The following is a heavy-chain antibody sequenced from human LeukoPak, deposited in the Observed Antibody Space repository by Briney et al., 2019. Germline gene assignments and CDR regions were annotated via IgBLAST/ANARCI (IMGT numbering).Heavy chain of an antibody. CDR1: GFTFSSYG. D-gene: IGHD3-22*01. CDR2: IRYDGSNK. Sequence: GGSLRLSCAASGFTFSSYGMHWVRQAPGKGLEWVAFIRYDGSNKYYADSVKGRFTISRDNSKNTLYLQMNSLRAEDTAVYYCARDSETYYYDSRKGMNYWGQGTLVTVSS. J-gene: IGHJ4*02. CDR3: ARDSETYYYDSRKGMNY. V-gene: IGHV3-30*02.